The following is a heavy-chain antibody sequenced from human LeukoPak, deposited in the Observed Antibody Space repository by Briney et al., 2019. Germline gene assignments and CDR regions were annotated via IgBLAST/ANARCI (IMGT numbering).Heavy chain of an antibody. J-gene: IGHJ6*03. CDR3: ARAPEGIAAAGTSSMRYYYYMDV. D-gene: IGHD6-13*01. CDR2: ISSSSSYI. Sequence: GGSLRLSCAASGFPFSSYSMNCVRQAPGKGLEWVSSISSSSSYIYYADSVKGRFTISRDNAKNSLYLQMNSLRAEDTAVYDCARAPEGIAAAGTSSMRYYYYMDVWGKGTTVTVSS. V-gene: IGHV3-21*01. CDR1: GFPFSSYS.